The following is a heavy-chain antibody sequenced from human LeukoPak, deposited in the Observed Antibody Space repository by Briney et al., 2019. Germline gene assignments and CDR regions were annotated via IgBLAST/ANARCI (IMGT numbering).Heavy chain of an antibody. J-gene: IGHJ6*02. CDR1: RFTFSSYW. V-gene: IGHV3-7*03. Sequence: GGSLRLSCAASRFTFSSYWMNWARQAPGRGLEWVASINHNGNVNYYVNSVKGRFTISRDNAKNSLYLQMSNLRAEDTAVYFCARGGGLDVWGQGATVTVSS. D-gene: IGHD3-16*01. CDR2: INHNGNVN. CDR3: ARGGGLDV.